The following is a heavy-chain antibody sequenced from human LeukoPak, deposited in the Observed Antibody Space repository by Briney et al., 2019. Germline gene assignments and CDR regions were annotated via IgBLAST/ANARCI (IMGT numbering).Heavy chain of an antibody. J-gene: IGHJ3*02. V-gene: IGHV4-59*01. CDR2: IYYSGST. CDR1: GGSISSYY. Sequence: MPSETLSLTCTVSGGSISSYYWSWIRQPPGKGLEWIGYIYYSGSTNYNPSLKSRVTISVDTSKNQFSLKLSSVTAADTAVYYCARDHDALDIWGQGTMVTVSS. CDR3: ARDHDALDI.